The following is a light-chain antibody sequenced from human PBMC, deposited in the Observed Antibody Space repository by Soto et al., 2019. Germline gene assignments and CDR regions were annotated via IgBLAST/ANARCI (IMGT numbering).Light chain of an antibody. Sequence: DIQMTQSPSSLSPSIGDRVTIICRASQGIRNHLGWYQQKPGKAPKRLIYGASSLQSGVPSRFSGSGSATVFILTISSLQPEDVATYYCLQYNTFPWTFGQGTKVDI. CDR2: GAS. CDR1: QGIRNH. J-gene: IGKJ1*01. V-gene: IGKV1-17*01. CDR3: LQYNTFPWT.